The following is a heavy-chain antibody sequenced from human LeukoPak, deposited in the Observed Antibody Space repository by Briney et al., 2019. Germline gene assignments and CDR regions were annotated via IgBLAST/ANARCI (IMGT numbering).Heavy chain of an antibody. V-gene: IGHV4-59*08. CDR1: GGSISSYY. Sequence: PSETLSLTCTVSGGSISSYYWSWIRQPPGKGLEWIGYIYYSGSTNYNPSLKSRVTISVDTSKNQFSLKLSSVTAADTAVYYCARHYYNPLHLLYYFDYWGQGTLVTVSS. D-gene: IGHD3-10*01. CDR2: IYYSGST. J-gene: IGHJ4*02. CDR3: ARHYYNPLHLLYYFDY.